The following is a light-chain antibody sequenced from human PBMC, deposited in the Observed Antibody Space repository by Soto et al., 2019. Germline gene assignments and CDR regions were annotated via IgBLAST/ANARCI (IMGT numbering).Light chain of an antibody. V-gene: IGKV3-20*01. CDR2: AAS. CDR1: QSVSSSY. Sequence: EIVLTQSPGTLSLSPGERATLSCRASQSVSSSYLAWYQQKPGQAPRLLIYAASSRATDITDRFSGSGSVTDVTLSISRRQPEDFRVSYCQQYGSLRLTFAGGTKEEIK. CDR3: QQYGSLRLT. J-gene: IGKJ4*01.